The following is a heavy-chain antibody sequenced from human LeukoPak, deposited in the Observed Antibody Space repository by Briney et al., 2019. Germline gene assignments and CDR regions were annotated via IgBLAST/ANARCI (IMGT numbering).Heavy chain of an antibody. D-gene: IGHD3-10*01. CDR2: ISGSGGST. CDR3: ALPYYYGSSGQNWFDP. CDR1: GFTFSSYS. V-gene: IGHV3-23*01. Sequence: QPGGSLRLSCAASGFTFSSYSMNWVRQAPGKGLEWVSAISGSGGSTYYADSVKGRFTISRDNSKNTLYLQMNSLRAEDTAVYYCALPYYYGSSGQNWFDPWGQGTLVTVSS. J-gene: IGHJ5*02.